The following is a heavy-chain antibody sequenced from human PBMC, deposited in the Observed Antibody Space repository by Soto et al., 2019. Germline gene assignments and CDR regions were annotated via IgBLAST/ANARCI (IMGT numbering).Heavy chain of an antibody. CDR2: ISTYSGDT. D-gene: IGHD5-12*01. V-gene: IGHV1-18*01. CDR3: ARHHGPTTSENGFDP. CDR1: GYTFFTYD. J-gene: IGHJ5*02. Sequence: QVHLVQSGVEVKTPGASVKVSCQASGYTFFTYDISWVRQAPGQGREWMGWISTYSGDTKYAQKVQGRVTMTTDTPPTTSYLELRSLRSDDTAVYYCARHHGPTTSENGFDPWGQGTLVTVSS.